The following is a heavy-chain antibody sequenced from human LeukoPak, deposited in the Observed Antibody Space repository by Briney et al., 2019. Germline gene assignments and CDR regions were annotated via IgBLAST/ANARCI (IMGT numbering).Heavy chain of an antibody. V-gene: IGHV3-48*04. D-gene: IGHD6-19*01. CDR3: ARDSSGWYRRVDS. CDR2: ISHSGSTM. J-gene: IGHJ4*02. CDR1: GFTFSSCS. Sequence: PGGSLRLSCAASGFTFSSCSMNWVRQAPGKGLEWVSYISHSGSTMYYADSVTGRFTISRDNAKNSLYLQMSSLRAEDTAVYYCARDSSGWYRRVDSWGQGTLVSVYS.